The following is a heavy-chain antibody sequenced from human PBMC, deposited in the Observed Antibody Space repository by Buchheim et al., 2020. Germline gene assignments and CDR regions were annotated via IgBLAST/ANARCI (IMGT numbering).Heavy chain of an antibody. CDR2: ISGSGGST. D-gene: IGHD3-22*01. J-gene: IGHJ4*02. V-gene: IGHV3-23*01. Sequence: EVQLLESGGGLVQPGGSLRLSCAASGFTFSSYAMSWVRQAPGKGLEWASAISGSGGSTYYADSVKGRFTISRDNSKNTLYMQMNSLRAEDTAVYYCAKDTSTYYYDSSGYSPWLDPFDYWGQGTL. CDR1: GFTFSSYA. CDR3: AKDTSTYYYDSSGYSPWLDPFDY.